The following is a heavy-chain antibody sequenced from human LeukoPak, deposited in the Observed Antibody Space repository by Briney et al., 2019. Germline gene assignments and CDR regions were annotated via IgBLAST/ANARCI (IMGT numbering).Heavy chain of an antibody. CDR1: GFXVSSSY. J-gene: IGHJ4*02. CDR2: IYIDENESKT. V-gene: IGHV3-53*01. Sequence: GGSLRLSCAASGFXVSSSYISWVRQAPGEGLEWVSVIYIDENESKTYYAASVKGRFIISRDNSQNTVYLQMDSLRAEDTAVYYCARAPPGSSGGYFDDWGQGTLVTVSS. D-gene: IGHD2-8*02. CDR3: ARAPPGSSGGYFDD.